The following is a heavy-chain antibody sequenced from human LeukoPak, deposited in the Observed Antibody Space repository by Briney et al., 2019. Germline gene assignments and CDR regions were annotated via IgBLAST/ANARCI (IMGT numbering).Heavy chain of an antibody. D-gene: IGHD5-24*01. CDR3: ARAPATAAQGYY. CDR2: IYSGGST. J-gene: IGHJ4*02. V-gene: IGHV3-53*01. Sequence: GGSLRLSCAASGFTVSSNYMSWVRQAPGKGLEWVSVIYSGGSTYYADSVKGRFTISRDNSKNTLYLQMNSLRDEDTAVYYCARAPATAAQGYYWGQGTLVTVSS. CDR1: GFTVSSNY.